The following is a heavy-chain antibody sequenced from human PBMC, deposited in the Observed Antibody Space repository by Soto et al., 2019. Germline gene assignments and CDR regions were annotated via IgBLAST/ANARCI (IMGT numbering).Heavy chain of an antibody. CDR2: IYYSGIT. CDR1: GGSISSGDYY. CDR3: ARDQPRAMTTVTTFGFDL. V-gene: IGHV4-30-4*01. J-gene: IGHJ3*01. Sequence: QVQLQESGPGLVKPSQTLSLTCTVSGGSISSGDYYWSWIRQPPGKGLERIGYIYYSGITYYNPSLKSRVTISVDTSMTKFSLKLSSVTASDTAVYYCARDQPRAMTTVTTFGFDLWCQGTMVTVSS. D-gene: IGHD4-4*01.